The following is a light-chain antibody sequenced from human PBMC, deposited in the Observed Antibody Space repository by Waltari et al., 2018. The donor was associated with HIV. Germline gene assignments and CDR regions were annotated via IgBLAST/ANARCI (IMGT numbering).Light chain of an antibody. Sequence: EIVLTQSPATLSLSPGERATLSCRASQSVSSYLAWYQQKPGQAPRLLIYDASNRATGIPARFTGSGSVTDFTLTISSLEPEDFAVYYCQQRSNWPPGRLTFGGGTKVEIK. CDR1: QSVSSY. CDR3: QQRSNWPPGRLT. CDR2: DAS. V-gene: IGKV3-11*01. J-gene: IGKJ4*01.